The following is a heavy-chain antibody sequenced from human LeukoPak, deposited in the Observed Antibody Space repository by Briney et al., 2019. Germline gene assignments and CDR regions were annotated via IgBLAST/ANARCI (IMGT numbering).Heavy chain of an antibody. Sequence: ASVKVSCKASGYTFTSYDVNWVRQATGQGLEWMGWVNPNSGHTGYAQKFQGRVTMTTNTSISTAYTELSSLRSEDTAVYYCARGAPGSYCSGGSCPYFDYWGQGTLVSDSS. V-gene: IGHV1-8*01. J-gene: IGHJ4*02. CDR1: GYTFTSYD. CDR3: ARGAPGSYCSGGSCPYFDY. D-gene: IGHD2-15*01. CDR2: VNPNSGHT.